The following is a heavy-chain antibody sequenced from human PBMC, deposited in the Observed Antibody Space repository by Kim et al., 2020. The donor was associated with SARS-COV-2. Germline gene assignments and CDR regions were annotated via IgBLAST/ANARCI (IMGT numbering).Heavy chain of an antibody. CDR2: IYNSGST. J-gene: IGHJ4*02. D-gene: IGHD2-15*01. V-gene: IGHV4-59*08. Sequence: SETLSLTCTVSGGSISSYYWSWIRLPQGKGLERIGYIYNSGSTNYNPSLKIRVTLSVDTSKNKFSLKLSSVTAAGTAVYYCARRYCSGGSCYGPSNFDYWGQRCLFTVSS. CDR1: GGSISSYY. CDR3: ARRYCSGGSCYGPSNFDY.